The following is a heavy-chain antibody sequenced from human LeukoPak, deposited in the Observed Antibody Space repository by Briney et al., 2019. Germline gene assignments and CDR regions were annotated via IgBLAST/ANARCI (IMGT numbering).Heavy chain of an antibody. J-gene: IGHJ3*02. CDR1: GFPFNDYA. Sequence: PGGSLRLSCAASGFPFNDYAMSWVRQAPGKGLEWVSGISGVGLSTYHADAVKGRFTISRDNSKNTLYLRINSLRAEDTALFYYAKASSHTLAAAGNDAFDIWGQGTMVTVSS. CDR2: ISGVGLST. V-gene: IGHV3-23*01. CDR3: AKASSHTLAAAGNDAFDI. D-gene: IGHD6-13*01.